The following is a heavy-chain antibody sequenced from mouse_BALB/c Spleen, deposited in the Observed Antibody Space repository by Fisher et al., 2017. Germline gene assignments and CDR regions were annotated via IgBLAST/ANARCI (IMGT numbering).Heavy chain of an antibody. CDR3: ARRGPYWYFDV. J-gene: IGHJ1*01. V-gene: IGHV1-84*02. Sequence: KFKGKATLTVDTSSSTAYMQLSSLTSEDTAVYFCARRGPYWYFDVWGAGTTVTVSS. D-gene: IGHD1-1*02.